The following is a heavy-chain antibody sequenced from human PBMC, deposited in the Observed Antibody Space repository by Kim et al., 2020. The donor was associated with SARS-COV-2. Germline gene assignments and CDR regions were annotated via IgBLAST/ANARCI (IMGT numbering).Heavy chain of an antibody. J-gene: IGHJ5*02. CDR1: GFTFSSYS. D-gene: IGHD1-7*01. CDR3: ARDSDNWNSRCFDP. Sequence: GGSLRLSCAASGFTFSSYSMNWVRQAPGKGLEWVSSISSSSYIYYADSVKGRFTISRDNAKNSLYLQMNSLRAEDTAVYYCARDSDNWNSRCFDPWGQGTLVTVSS. CDR2: ISSSSYI. V-gene: IGHV3-21*01.